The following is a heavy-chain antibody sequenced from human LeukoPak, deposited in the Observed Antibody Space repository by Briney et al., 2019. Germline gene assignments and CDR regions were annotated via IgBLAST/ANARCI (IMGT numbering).Heavy chain of an antibody. CDR1: GFTFDDYG. CDR3: ARGRDYYYYYYMDV. V-gene: IGHV3-20*04. J-gene: IGHJ6*03. CDR2: INWNGGST. Sequence: GGSLRLSCAASGFTFDDYGMSWVRQAPGKGLEWVSGINWNGGSTGYADSVKGRFTISRDNAKNSLYLQMNSLRAEDTALYYCARGRDYYYYYYMDVWGKGTTVTVSS.